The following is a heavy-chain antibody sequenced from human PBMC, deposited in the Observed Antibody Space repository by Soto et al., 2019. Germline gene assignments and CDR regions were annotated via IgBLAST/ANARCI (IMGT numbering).Heavy chain of an antibody. D-gene: IGHD2-2*01. CDR3: ARSCSSTSCHYYYYGMDV. Sequence: PGGSLRLSCAASGFTVSSNYMSWVRQAPGKGLEWVSVIYSGGSTYYADSVKGRFTISRDNSKNTLYLQMNSLRAEDTAVYYCARSCSSTSCHYYYYGMDVWGQGTTVTVSS. V-gene: IGHV3-53*01. CDR2: IYSGGST. CDR1: GFTVSSNY. J-gene: IGHJ6*02.